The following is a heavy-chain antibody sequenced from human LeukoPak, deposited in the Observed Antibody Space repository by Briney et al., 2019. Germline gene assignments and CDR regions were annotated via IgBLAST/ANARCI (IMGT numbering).Heavy chain of an antibody. V-gene: IGHV4-31*03. CDR2: IYYSGST. CDR1: GGSISSGGYY. J-gene: IGHJ4*02. CDR3: ARHGWDRGSSSGYESPTFFDS. Sequence: SETLSLTCTVSGGSISSGGYYWSWIRQHPGKGLEWIGYIYYSGSTYYSPSLKSRVTISVDTSKNHFSLQLRSVTAADTAVYYCARHGWDRGSSSGYESPTFFDSFGLGTLVIVSS. D-gene: IGHD5-18*01.